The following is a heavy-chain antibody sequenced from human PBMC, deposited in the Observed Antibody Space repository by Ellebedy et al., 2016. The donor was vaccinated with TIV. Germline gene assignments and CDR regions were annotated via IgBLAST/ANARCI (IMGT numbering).Heavy chain of an antibody. CDR1: GFTFSSYW. J-gene: IGHJ6*02. Sequence: GESLKISXAASGFTFSSYWMHWVRQAPGKGLVWVSRINSDGSSTSYADSVKGRFTISRDNAKNTLYLQMNSLRAEDTAVYYCTTGRYYYYGMDVWGQGTTVTVSS. V-gene: IGHV3-74*01. CDR2: INSDGSST. CDR3: TTGRYYYYGMDV.